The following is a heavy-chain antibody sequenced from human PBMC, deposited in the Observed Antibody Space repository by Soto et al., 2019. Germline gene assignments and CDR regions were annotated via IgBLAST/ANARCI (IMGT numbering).Heavy chain of an antibody. V-gene: IGHV1-69*04. CDR3: AREDRDRETGLVPAAIDGMDV. CDR2: IIPVFGIA. CDR1: GGTFSRYS. Sequence: SVKVSCKASGGTFSRYSFTWVRQAPGHGLEWMGRIIPVFGIASYAQKFQGRVTITADKSTSTAYMELSSLRSEDTAVYYCAREDRDRETGLVPAAIDGMDVWGQGTTDTVCS. J-gene: IGHJ6*02. D-gene: IGHD2-2*01.